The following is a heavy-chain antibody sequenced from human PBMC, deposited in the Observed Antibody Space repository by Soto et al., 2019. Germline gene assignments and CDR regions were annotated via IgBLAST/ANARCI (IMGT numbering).Heavy chain of an antibody. CDR2: MNPNSGNT. CDR3: AREKTAYGMDV. J-gene: IGHJ6*02. V-gene: IGHV1-8*01. CDR1: GYTFTSYD. Sequence: QVQLVQSGAEVKKPGASVKVSCKASGYTFTSYDINWVRQATGQGLEWMGWMNPNSGNTGYAQKFQGQVTMTRNTSISTAYMDPSSMRSEDTAVYYCAREKTAYGMDVWGQGTTVTVSS.